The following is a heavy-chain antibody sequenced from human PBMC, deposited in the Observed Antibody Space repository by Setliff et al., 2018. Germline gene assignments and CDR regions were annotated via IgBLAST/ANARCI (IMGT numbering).Heavy chain of an antibody. CDR3: AKGGNITRETYYYYGMDV. D-gene: IGHD1-20*01. CDR1: GYTLSNSI. V-gene: IGHV1-18*01. J-gene: IGHJ6*02. Sequence: ASVKVSCKASGYTLSNSILSWVRQAPGQGLEWMGWISAYNGNTYYAQKFQGRVAITTDTSTSTAYMELRSLRSDDTAVYYCAKGGNITRETYYYYGMDVWGQGTTVNVS. CDR2: ISAYNGNT.